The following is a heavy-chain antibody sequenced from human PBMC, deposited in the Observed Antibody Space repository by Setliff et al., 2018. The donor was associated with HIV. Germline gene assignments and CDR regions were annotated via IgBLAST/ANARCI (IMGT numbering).Heavy chain of an antibody. CDR2: IYTSGST. D-gene: IGHD3-3*01. CDR3: ARDNYYNFWSGYWGMDV. J-gene: IGHJ6*02. CDR1: GGSINSGSYY. V-gene: IGHV4-61*09. Sequence: SETLSLTCTVSGGSINSGSYYWTWIRQPAGKGLEWIGHIYTSGSTNYNPSLQSRATMSVDTSKNQFSLRLSSVTAADTAVYYCARDNYYNFWSGYWGMDVWGQGTTVTVSS.